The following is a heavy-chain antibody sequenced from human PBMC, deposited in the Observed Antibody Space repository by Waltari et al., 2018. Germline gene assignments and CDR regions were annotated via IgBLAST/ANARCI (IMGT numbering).Heavy chain of an antibody. CDR1: GYTFTSYA. D-gene: IGHD3-9*01. CDR3: ARDRKYYDILTGYPIHNWFDP. J-gene: IGHJ5*02. V-gene: IGHV1-3*01. Sequence: QVQLVQSGAEVKKPGASVKVSCKASGYTFTSYAMHWVRQAPGQRLEWMGWINAGNGNTKYSQKFQGRVTITRETSASTAYMELSSLRSEDTAVYYCARDRKYYDILTGYPIHNWFDPWGQGTLVTVSS. CDR2: INAGNGNT.